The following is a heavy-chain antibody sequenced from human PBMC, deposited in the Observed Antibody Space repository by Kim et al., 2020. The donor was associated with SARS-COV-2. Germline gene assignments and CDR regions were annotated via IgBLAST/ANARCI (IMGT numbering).Heavy chain of an antibody. CDR1: GGSIRSYY. CDR2: VYNNRST. Sequence: SETLSLTCAVFGGSIRSYYLNWIRQPPGKGLEWIGYVYNNRSTYYTPSFKGRATILLEMSKSQISLKLKSVTAADTAVYYCARGVYDFWSGYSDYYFYLDVWGKGTTVTVSS. V-gene: IGHV4-59*01. CDR3: ARGVYDFWSGYSDYYFYLDV. D-gene: IGHD3-3*01. J-gene: IGHJ6*03.